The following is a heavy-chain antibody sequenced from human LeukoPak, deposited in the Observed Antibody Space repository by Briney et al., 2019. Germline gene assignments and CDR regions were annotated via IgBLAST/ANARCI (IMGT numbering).Heavy chain of an antibody. J-gene: IGHJ6*02. Sequence: SETLSLTCTLSGDSISSGGYCWNWFRQHPGKGLEWIGYIYSSGNTFYNPSLKSRVVISVDTSKNQFSLKLSSVTAAVTALYFCAGSEAPITPPPYGMGVWGQGTKVTVSS. CDR2: IYSSGNT. D-gene: IGHD3-10*01. CDR1: GDSISSGGYC. V-gene: IGHV4-31*03. CDR3: AGSEAPITPPPYGMGV.